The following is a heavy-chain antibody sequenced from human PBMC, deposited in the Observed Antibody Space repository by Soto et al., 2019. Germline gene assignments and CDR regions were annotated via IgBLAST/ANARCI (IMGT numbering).Heavy chain of an antibody. V-gene: IGHV2-70*01. CDR3: ARMPPPSCSGGSCHSSPYYYYYGMDV. Sequence: GSGPTLVNPTQTLTLTCTFSGFSLSTSGMCVSWIRQPPGKALEWLALIDWDDDKYYSTSLKTRLTISKDTSKNQVVLTMTNIDPVDTATYYCARMPPPSCSGGSCHSSPYYYYYGMDVWGQGTTVTVSS. J-gene: IGHJ6*02. D-gene: IGHD2-15*01. CDR1: GFSLSTSGMC. CDR2: IDWDDDK.